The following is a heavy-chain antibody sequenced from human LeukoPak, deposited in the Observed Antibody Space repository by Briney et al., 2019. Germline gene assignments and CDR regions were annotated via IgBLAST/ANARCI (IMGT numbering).Heavy chain of an antibody. J-gene: IGHJ4*02. V-gene: IGHV4-34*01. CDR3: ARGRSTTVTTWYDFDY. CDR1: GGSFTGYY. CDR2: INHSGST. Sequence: PSETLSLTCAVSGGSFTGYYRSWIRHPPGKGLEWIGEINHSGSTNYNPSLKSRVTISVDTSKNQFSLKLSSVTAADTAVYYCARGRSTTVTTWYDFDYWGQGTLVTVSS. D-gene: IGHD4-17*01.